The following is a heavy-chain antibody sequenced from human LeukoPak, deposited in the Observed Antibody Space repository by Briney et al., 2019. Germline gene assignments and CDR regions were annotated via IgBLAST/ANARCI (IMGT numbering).Heavy chain of an antibody. CDR2: ISDDGRSK. CDR3: AKRPSDYGDYVSYFDY. V-gene: IGHV3-30*18. CDR1: GFSFISYG. Sequence: GGSLRLSCAASGFSFISYGTHWVRQAPGKGLEWVGVISDDGRSKDYADSVKGRFTISRDNSKDTLYLQMNSLRDEDTAVYYCAKRPSDYGDYVSYFDYWGQGTLVTVSS. D-gene: IGHD4-17*01. J-gene: IGHJ4*02.